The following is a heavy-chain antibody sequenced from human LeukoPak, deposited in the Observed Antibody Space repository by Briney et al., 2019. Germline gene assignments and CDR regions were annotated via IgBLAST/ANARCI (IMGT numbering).Heavy chain of an antibody. D-gene: IGHD3-22*01. Sequence: SETLSLTCAVYGGSFSGYYWSWNRQPPGKGLEWIGEINHSGSTNYNPSLKSRVTISVDTSKNQFSLKLSSVTAADTAVYYCARHPPGRYYDSSGYSQGHAFDIWGQGTMVTVSS. J-gene: IGHJ3*02. CDR2: INHSGST. CDR3: ARHPPGRYYDSSGYSQGHAFDI. CDR1: GGSFSGYY. V-gene: IGHV4-34*01.